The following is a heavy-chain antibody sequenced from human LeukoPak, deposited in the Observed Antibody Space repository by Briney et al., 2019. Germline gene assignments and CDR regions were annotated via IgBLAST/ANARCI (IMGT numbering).Heavy chain of an antibody. Sequence: PSETLSLTFTVSGGSISSYYWSWIRQPPGKGLEWIGYIYYSGSTNYNPSLKSRVTISVDTSKNQFSLKLSSVTAADTAVYYCARAGGIAVAGHAVDYWGQGTLVTVSS. CDR1: GGSISSYY. D-gene: IGHD6-19*01. CDR2: IYYSGST. J-gene: IGHJ4*02. CDR3: ARAGGIAVAGHAVDY. V-gene: IGHV4-59*01.